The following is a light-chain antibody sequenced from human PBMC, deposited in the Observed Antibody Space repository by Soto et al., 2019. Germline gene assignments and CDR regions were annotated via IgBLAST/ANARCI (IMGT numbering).Light chain of an antibody. CDR1: QTISTW. J-gene: IGKJ1*01. Sequence: DIQVTQSPLTLSASVGDLVTIXXRSSQTISTWMAWYQQKPGKAPKLLXXDASTLQGGVASRFSGSGSGTEFTLIISGLQPDDSATYYCQQYTNTNNPWMFGQGTKVDIK. CDR3: QQYTNTNNPWM. CDR2: DAS. V-gene: IGKV1-5*01.